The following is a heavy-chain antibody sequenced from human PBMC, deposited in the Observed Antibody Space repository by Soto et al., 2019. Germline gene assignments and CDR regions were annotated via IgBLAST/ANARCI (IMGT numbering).Heavy chain of an antibody. CDR2: ISSSSSTI. Sequence: GGSLRLSCAASGFAFSSYSMNWVRQAPGKGLEWVSYISSSSSTIYYADSVKGRFTISRDNAKNSLYLQMNSLRAEDTAVYYFARDGYFSGGSCYSFMLYYWGQGTLVTVSS. CDR3: ARDGYFSGGSCYSFMLYY. CDR1: GFAFSSYS. D-gene: IGHD2-15*01. J-gene: IGHJ4*02. V-gene: IGHV3-48*01.